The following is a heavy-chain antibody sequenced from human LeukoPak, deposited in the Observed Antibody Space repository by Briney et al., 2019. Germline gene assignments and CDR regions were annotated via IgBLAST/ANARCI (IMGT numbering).Heavy chain of an antibody. Sequence: ASVKVSCKASGYTFTSYGISWVRQAPGQGLEWMGWISAYNGNTNYAQKFQGRVTITADKSTSTAYMELSSLRSEDTAVYYCAREGEAAASGYWGQGTLVTVSS. J-gene: IGHJ4*02. D-gene: IGHD6-13*01. V-gene: IGHV1-18*01. CDR2: ISAYNGNT. CDR3: AREGEAAASGY. CDR1: GYTFTSYG.